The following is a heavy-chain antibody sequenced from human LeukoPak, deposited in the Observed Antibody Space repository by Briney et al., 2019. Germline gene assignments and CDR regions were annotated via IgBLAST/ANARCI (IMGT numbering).Heavy chain of an antibody. D-gene: IGHD3-3*01. Sequence: GGSLRLSCAASGFTFSSYAMSWVRQAPGKGLEWVSAISGSGGSTYYADSVKGRFTISRDNSKNTAYLQMNSLKTEDTAVYYCTRVDYDFWSGYSPSYYYYYYMDVWGKGTTVTVSS. J-gene: IGHJ6*03. CDR1: GFTFSSYA. V-gene: IGHV3-23*01. CDR3: TRVDYDFWSGYSPSYYYYYYMDV. CDR2: ISGSGGST.